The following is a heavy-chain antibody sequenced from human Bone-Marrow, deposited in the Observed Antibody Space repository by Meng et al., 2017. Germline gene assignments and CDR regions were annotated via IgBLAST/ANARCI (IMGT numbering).Heavy chain of an antibody. J-gene: IGHJ6*02. Sequence: GESLKISCAASGFIFNSYSMHWVRQAPGKGLEWVALISYDGSDKYYADSVKGRFTISRDNSRDTLYLQMDSLRDDDTAVYYCARGHEALYYYGMDVWGQGTTVTVSS. CDR2: ISYDGSDK. V-gene: IGHV3-30*01. CDR3: ARGHEALYYYGMDV. CDR1: GFIFNSYS.